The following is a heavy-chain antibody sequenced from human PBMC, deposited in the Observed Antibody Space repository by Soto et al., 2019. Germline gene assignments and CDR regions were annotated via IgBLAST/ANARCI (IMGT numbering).Heavy chain of an antibody. D-gene: IGHD6-6*01. CDR2: TKNRSQRYTI. V-gene: IGHV3-72*01. CDR1: GFTLSDHY. J-gene: IGHJ4*02. CDR3: TCWIAARCS. Sequence: EVQLVESGGGLVQPGGSLRLSCAASGFTLSDHYMDWVRQAPGKGLEWVARTKNRSQRYTIEYAASVKGRFTISRDDSTNSLYLQMNSLKSEDTAVYYCTCWIAARCSWGQGTRVTVAS.